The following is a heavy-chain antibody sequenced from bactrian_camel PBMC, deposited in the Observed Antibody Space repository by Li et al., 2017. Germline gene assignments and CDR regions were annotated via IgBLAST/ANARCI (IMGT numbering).Heavy chain of an antibody. J-gene: IGHJ7*01. V-gene: IGHV3S40*01. CDR1: GFTFSDYA. Sequence: DVQLVESGGGLVQPGGSLRLSCAASGFTFSDYAMTWVRQGPGKGLDWVSTINSGGGTTYYADSVKGRFTIFQDQDTVYLQMNSLKPEDTAMYYCNAKLEVGYSGPWSPSP. CDR2: INSGGGTT. D-gene: IGHD5*01.